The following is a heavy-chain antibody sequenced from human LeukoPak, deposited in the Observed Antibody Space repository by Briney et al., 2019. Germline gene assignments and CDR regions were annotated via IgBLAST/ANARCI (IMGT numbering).Heavy chain of an antibody. CDR2: ISSSGSTI. J-gene: IGHJ4*02. V-gene: IGHV3-11*01. CDR3: AHRRGYFDY. CDR1: GFTFSDYY. Sequence: GESLRLSCAASGFTFSDYYMSWIRQAPGKGLEWISYISSSGSTIYYADSVKGRFTMSRDNAKSSLYLQVNSLRAEDTAIYYCAHRRGYFDYWGQGTLVTVSS. D-gene: IGHD3-10*01.